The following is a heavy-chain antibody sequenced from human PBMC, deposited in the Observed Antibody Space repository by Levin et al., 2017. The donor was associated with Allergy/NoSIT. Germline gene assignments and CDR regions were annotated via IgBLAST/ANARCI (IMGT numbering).Heavy chain of an antibody. CDR3: AKDRAGRHRYYFGMDV. D-gene: IGHD3-16*02. Sequence: SCAASGFTFDDYAMHWVRQAPGKGLEWVSGINWNSGSIGYGDSVKGRFTISRDNSKNSLYLQMNSLRAEDTALYYCAKDRAGRHRYYFGMDVWGQGTTVTVS. J-gene: IGHJ6*02. V-gene: IGHV3-9*01. CDR2: INWNSGSI. CDR1: GFTFDDYA.